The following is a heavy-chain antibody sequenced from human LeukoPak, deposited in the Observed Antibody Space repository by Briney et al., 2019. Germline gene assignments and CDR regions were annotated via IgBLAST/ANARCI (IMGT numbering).Heavy chain of an antibody. CDR3: ARSGRGVDSFYFYMDV. J-gene: IGHJ6*03. CDR1: GFTFSSYS. CDR2: ISSSSSYI. D-gene: IGHD3-10*01. Sequence: GGSLTLSCAASGFTFSSYSMNWVRQAPGKGLEWVSSISSSSSYIYYADSVKGRFTISRDNAKNTLYLQMNSLRAEDTAVYYCARSGRGVDSFYFYMDVWGKGTTVTVSS. V-gene: IGHV3-21*01.